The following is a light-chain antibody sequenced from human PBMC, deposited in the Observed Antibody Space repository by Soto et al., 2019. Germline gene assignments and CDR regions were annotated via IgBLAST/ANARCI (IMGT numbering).Light chain of an antibody. J-gene: IGKJ1*01. CDR1: QSISSW. V-gene: IGKV1-5*03. CDR2: KAS. CDR3: QQYNSYSRT. Sequence: DIQMTQSPSTLSASVGDRVIITCRASQSISSWLAWYQQKPGKAPKLLIYKASSLESGVPSRFSGSGSGTEFTLTISSLQPDDFVTYYCQQYNSYSRTFGQGTKVEIK.